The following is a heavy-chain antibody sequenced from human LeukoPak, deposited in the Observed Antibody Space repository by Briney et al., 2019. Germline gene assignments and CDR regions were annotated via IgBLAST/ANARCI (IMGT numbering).Heavy chain of an antibody. J-gene: IGHJ3*02. CDR1: GGSISSYY. V-gene: IGHV4-59*01. CDR2: ICYSGST. CDR3: ARDLLRFGGYAFDI. D-gene: IGHD3-10*01. Sequence: SETLSRTCTVSGGSISSYYWSWIRQPPGKGLEWIGYICYSGSTNYNPSLKSRVTISVDTSKNQFSLKLSSVTAADTAVYYCARDLLRFGGYAFDIWGQGTMVTVSS.